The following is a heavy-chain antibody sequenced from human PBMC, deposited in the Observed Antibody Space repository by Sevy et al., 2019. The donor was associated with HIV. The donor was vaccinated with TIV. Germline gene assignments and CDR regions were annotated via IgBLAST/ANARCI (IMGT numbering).Heavy chain of an antibody. CDR3: SRREFLGGYFDS. Sequence: SETLSLTCSVSSGSIGNYYWYWIRQPPGRGLEWLGLIYYSGNTNYNPSLKCRVTMSIDTSKNQFSLGLSSLTAADTAVYYCSRREFLGGYFDSWGQGILVSVSS. CDR2: IYYSGNT. J-gene: IGHJ4*03. V-gene: IGHV4-59*08. CDR1: SGSIGNYY. D-gene: IGHD3-10*01.